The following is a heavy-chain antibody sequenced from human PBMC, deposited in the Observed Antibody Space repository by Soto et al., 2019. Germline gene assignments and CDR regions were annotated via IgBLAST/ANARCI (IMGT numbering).Heavy chain of an antibody. CDR1: GYTFTGYY. CDR3: ARTPIATVTTDYYYYYGMDV. V-gene: IGHV1-2*04. D-gene: IGHD4-4*01. CDR2: INPNSGGT. J-gene: IGHJ6*02. Sequence: ASVKVSCKASGYTFTGYYMHWVRQAPEQGLEWMGWINPNSGGTNYAQKFQGWVTMTRDTSISTAYMELSRLRSDDTAVYYCARTPIATVTTDYYYYYGMDVWGQGTTVTVSS.